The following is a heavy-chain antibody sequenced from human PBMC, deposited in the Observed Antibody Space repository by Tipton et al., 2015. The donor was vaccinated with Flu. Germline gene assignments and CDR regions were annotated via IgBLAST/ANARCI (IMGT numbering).Heavy chain of an antibody. CDR1: SGSFVGHY. Sequence: TLSLTCSVDSGSFVGHYWTWIRQPPGKGLEWIGEIHHDGRTNYNPSLKSRVTISIDTPKNQFSLSLTSVSAADTGVYYCAREHFYDADLLDWYIDLWGRGTLVIVSS. D-gene: IGHD4/OR15-4a*01. J-gene: IGHJ2*01. CDR3: AREHFYDADLLDWYIDL. V-gene: IGHV4-34*01. CDR2: IHHDGRT.